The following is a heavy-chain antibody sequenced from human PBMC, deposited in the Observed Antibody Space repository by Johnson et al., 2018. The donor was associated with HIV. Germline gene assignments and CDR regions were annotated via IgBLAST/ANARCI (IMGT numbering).Heavy chain of an antibody. CDR3: TTAGLRYFDWFTGAFDI. CDR1: GFTFSSYA. Sequence: VQLVESGGGVVQPGRSLRLSCAASGFTFSSYAMHWVRQAPGKGLEWVGRIKSKTDGGTTDYAAPVKGRFTISRDDSKNTLYLQMNSLKTEDTAVDYCTTAGLRYFDWFTGAFDIWGQGTMVTVSS. V-gene: IGHV3-15*01. CDR2: IKSKTDGGTT. J-gene: IGHJ3*02. D-gene: IGHD3-9*01.